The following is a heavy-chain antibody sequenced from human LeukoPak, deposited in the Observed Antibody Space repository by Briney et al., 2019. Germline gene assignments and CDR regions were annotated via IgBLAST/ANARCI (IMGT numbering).Heavy chain of an antibody. CDR2: ISGYNGNT. J-gene: IGHJ4*02. CDR3: AREYCSTTRCYMADY. D-gene: IGHD2-2*01. V-gene: IGHV1-18*01. CDR1: GYRFTSYG. Sequence: ASVKVSCKASGYRFTSYGISWVRQAPGQGLEWMGWISGYNGNTNYAQKLQGRVTMTTDTSTSTAYMELRSLRSDDTAVYYCAREYCSTTRCYMADYWGQGTLVTASS.